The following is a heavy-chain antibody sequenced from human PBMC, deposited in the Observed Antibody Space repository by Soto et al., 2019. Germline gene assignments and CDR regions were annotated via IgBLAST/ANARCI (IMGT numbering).Heavy chain of an antibody. CDR1: GGSISSGGYY. D-gene: IGHD3-22*01. CDR3: AGAGGGWLLPVHAFGI. V-gene: IGHV4-31*03. Sequence: PSETLSLTCTVSGGSISSGGYYWSWIRQHPGKGLERIGYIYCSGSTYYNPSLKSRVTISVDTSKNQFSLKRSSVTAADTDVYFCAGAGGGWLLPVHAFGICSQGTMVTVSS. CDR2: IYCSGST. J-gene: IGHJ3*02.